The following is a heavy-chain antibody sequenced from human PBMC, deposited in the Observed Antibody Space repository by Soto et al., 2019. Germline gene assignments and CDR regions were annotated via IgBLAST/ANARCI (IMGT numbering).Heavy chain of an antibody. CDR3: ARDRGCSGGSCYSQDAFDI. CDR2: IIPIFGTA. Sequence: QVQLVQSGAEVKKPGSSVKVSCKASGGTFSSYAISWVRQAPGQGLEWMGGIIPIFGTANYAQKFQGRVTMTADKSTSTAYMELSSLRSEDTAVYYCARDRGCSGGSCYSQDAFDIWGQGTMVTVSS. CDR1: GGTFSSYA. D-gene: IGHD2-15*01. J-gene: IGHJ3*02. V-gene: IGHV1-69*06.